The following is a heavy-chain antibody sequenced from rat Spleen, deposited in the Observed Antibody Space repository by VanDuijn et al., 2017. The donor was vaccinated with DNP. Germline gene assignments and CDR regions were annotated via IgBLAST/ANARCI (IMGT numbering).Heavy chain of an antibody. Sequence: EVQLVETGGGLVQPGRSLKLSCVASGFTFSGYWMYWIRQAPGKGLEWVGCINDDGGSTYYPDSVKGRFTISRDNAKSTLYLQMDSLRSEDTATYYCTTYYYWGQGVMVTVTS. CDR3: TTYYY. J-gene: IGHJ2*01. D-gene: IGHD1-7*01. V-gene: IGHV5-58*01. CDR2: INDDGGST. CDR1: GFTFSGYW.